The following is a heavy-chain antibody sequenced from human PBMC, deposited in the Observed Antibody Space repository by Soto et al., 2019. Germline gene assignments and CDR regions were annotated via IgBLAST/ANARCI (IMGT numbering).Heavy chain of an antibody. V-gene: IGHV4-4*02. D-gene: IGHD4-17*01. J-gene: IGHJ4*02. CDR2: IYHTETT. CDR1: GDSVSSSFW. Sequence: SETLSLTCAVSGDSVSSSFWWTWVRQPPGKGLEWIGEIYHTETTNFAPSLKSRVTISLDKSMNQFSLRFNSVTPADTAVYYCARYDFGTFDNWGQGIRVTVSS. CDR3: ARYDFGTFDN.